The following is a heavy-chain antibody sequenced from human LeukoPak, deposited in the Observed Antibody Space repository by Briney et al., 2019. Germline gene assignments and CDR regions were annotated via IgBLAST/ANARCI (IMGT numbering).Heavy chain of an antibody. CDR2: IYSGGST. V-gene: IGHV3-53*01. J-gene: IGHJ2*01. CDR3: AKRLPNWGDWYFDL. Sequence: GGSLRLSCAASGFTVSNNYMSWVRQAPGKGLEWVSVIYSGGSTYYADSVKGRFTISRDNSKNTLYLQTNSLRAEDTAVYYCAKRLPNWGDWYFDLWGRGTLVTVSS. CDR1: GFTVSNNY. D-gene: IGHD7-27*01.